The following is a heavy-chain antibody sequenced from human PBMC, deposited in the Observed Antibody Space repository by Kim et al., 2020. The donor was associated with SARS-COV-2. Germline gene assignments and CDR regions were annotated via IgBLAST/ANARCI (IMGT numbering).Heavy chain of an antibody. V-gene: IGHV4-39*01. CDR2: IYYSGST. CDR3: ARRYSGGLWTGKRYWYFDL. Sequence: SETLSLTCTVSGGSISSSSYYWGWIRQPPGKGLEWIGSIYYSGSTYYNPSLKSRVTISVDTSKNQFSLKLSSVTAADTAVYYCARRYSGGLWTGKRYWYFDLWGRGALVTVSS. D-gene: IGHD5-12*01. CDR1: GGSISSSSYY. J-gene: IGHJ2*01.